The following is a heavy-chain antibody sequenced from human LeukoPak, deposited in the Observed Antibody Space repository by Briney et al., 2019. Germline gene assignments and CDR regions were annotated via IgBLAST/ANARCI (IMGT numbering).Heavy chain of an antibody. D-gene: IGHD6-13*01. CDR1: GYTFTNYD. Sequence: ASVKVSCKASGYTFTNYDINWVRQATGQGLEWMGWMNPKSGNTGYAQKLQGRVTMTRDMSTSTVYMELSSLRSEDTAVYYCATPSYSSSWDAAFDIWGQGTMVTVSS. CDR2: MNPKSGNT. CDR3: ATPSYSSSWDAAFDI. J-gene: IGHJ3*02. V-gene: IGHV1-8*02.